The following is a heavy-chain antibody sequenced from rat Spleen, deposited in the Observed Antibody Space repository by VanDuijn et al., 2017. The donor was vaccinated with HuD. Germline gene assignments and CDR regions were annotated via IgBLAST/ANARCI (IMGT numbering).Heavy chain of an antibody. Sequence: EVQLVESGGGLVQPGRSMRLSCAASGFTFSDHGMAWVRQAPKKGLEWVATISTSGSRTYYPDSVKGRFTISRDNAKSSLYLQMNSLRSEDTATYYCVKEANYGGLMDAWGQGASVTVSS. CDR1: GFTFSDHG. V-gene: IGHV5-25*01. CDR3: VKEANYGGLMDA. J-gene: IGHJ4*01. D-gene: IGHD1-11*01. CDR2: ISTSGSRT.